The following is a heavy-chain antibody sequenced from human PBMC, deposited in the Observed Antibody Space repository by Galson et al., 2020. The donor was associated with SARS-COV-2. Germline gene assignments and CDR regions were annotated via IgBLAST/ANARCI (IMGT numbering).Heavy chain of an antibody. CDR2: INPNSGGT. V-gene: IGHV1-2*02. D-gene: IGHD5-18*01. Sequence: ASVKVSCKASGYTFTGYYMHWVRQAPGQGLEWMGWINPNSGGTNYAQKFQGRVTMTRDTSISTAYMELSRLRSDDTAVYYCARDAGVQLWLRGEHYFDYWGQGTLVTVSS. J-gene: IGHJ4*02. CDR1: GYTFTGYY. CDR3: ARDAGVQLWLRGEHYFDY.